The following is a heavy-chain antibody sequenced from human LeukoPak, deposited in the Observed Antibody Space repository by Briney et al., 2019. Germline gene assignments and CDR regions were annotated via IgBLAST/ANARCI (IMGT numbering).Heavy chain of an antibody. V-gene: IGHV3-23*01. J-gene: IGHJ4*02. CDR1: GFTFSTFA. Sequence: GGSLRLSCAASGFTFSTFAMLWVRQPPGKGLEWVSSIFPSGGEIHYADSVRGRFTISRDNSKSILSLQMNSLRAEDTAIYYCAAYRQVLLPFESWGQGTLVAVSS. CDR3: AAYRQVLLPFES. D-gene: IGHD5-18*01. CDR2: IFPSGGEI.